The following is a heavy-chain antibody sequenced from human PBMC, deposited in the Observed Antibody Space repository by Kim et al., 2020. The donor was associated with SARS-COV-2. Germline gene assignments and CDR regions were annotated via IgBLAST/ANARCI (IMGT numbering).Heavy chain of an antibody. CDR2: IISSGTNI. J-gene: IGHJ6*01. CDR3: ARKGLYLRDSSSWFRYY. Sequence: GGSLRLSCAASGFTFSSYEMNWVRQAPGKGLEWVSYIISSGTNIYYADSVKGRFTISRDNAKNSLYLQMNSLRAEDTAVYYCARKGLYLRDSSSWFRYY. D-gene: IGHD6-13*01. CDR1: GFTFSSYE. V-gene: IGHV3-48*03.